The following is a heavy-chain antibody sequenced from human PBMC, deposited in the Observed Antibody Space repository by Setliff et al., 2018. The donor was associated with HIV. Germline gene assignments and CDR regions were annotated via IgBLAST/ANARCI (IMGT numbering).Heavy chain of an antibody. V-gene: IGHV4-59*01. CDR1: GGSISTYY. CDR2: ISCSGST. J-gene: IGHJ1*01. Sequence: PSETLSLTCTVSGGSISTYYWSWIRQPPGKGLEWIGYISCSGSTNYNPSLKSRVTLSVKTSKNQFSLKLNSVTAADTAVYYCARDSSAPYFQYWGQGTLVTVSS. CDR3: ARDSSAPYFQY.